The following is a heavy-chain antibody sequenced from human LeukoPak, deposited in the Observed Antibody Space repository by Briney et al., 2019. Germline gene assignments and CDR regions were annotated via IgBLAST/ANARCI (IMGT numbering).Heavy chain of an antibody. J-gene: IGHJ4*02. D-gene: IGHD4-17*01. Sequence: SETLSLTCAVSGVSFNNYYWSWVRQTPGKGLEWIGEINHSGYTNDSPSLKSRVTLSIDTSRKQFSLNLRSVTVADTGIYYCTRMTTGHDYWGQGTLVTVSS. CDR1: GVSFNNYY. CDR3: TRMTTGHDY. V-gene: IGHV4-34*01. CDR2: INHSGYT.